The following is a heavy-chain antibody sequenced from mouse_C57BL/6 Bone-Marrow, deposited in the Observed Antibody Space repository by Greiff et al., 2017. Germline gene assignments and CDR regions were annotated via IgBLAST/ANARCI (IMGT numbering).Heavy chain of an antibody. Sequence: VKLMESGPELARPWASVKISCQAFYTFSRRVHFAIRDTNYWMQWVKQRPGQGLEWFGAMYPGNGDPCYNQKFKGKATLTADKTTSTAYMQLSSLTSGDSAVYYCAYNHYYGSSCYYAMDYWGQGTSVTVSS. CDR2: GQGLEWFG. D-gene: IGHD1-1*01. CDR1: YTFSRRVH. V-gene: IGHV1-87*01. CDR3: SGDSAVYYCAYNHYYGSSCYYAMDY. J-gene: IGHJ4*01.